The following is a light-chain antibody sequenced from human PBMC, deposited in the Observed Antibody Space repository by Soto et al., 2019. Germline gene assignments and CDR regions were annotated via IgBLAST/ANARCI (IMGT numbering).Light chain of an antibody. CDR2: GAS. CDR1: QSVSSSY. V-gene: IGKV3D-20*02. CDR3: QQRSNWPPIT. J-gene: IGKJ5*01. Sequence: EIILTQSPGTLSLFPGETATLSCRASQSVSSSYLAWYQQKPGQAPRLLIYGASTRATGIPARFSGSGSGTEFTLTISSLQSEDFAVYYCQQRSNWPPITFGQGTRLEIK.